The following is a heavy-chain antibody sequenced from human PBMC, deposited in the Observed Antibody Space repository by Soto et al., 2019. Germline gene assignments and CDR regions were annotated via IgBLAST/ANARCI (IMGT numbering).Heavy chain of an antibody. CDR1: GFTFSNFA. Sequence: QGQLVESGGGVVQPGRSLRLSCVASGFTFSNFAIHWVRQAPGKGLEWVAVISDDGSNKYYADSVKGRLTISRDNSKNTLYLQMNSLRGEDMDVYYCAKTSHWSWDPRTPTDVWGQGTTVTVSS. J-gene: IGHJ6*02. V-gene: IGHV3-30-3*02. CDR3: AKTSHWSWDPRTPTDV. CDR2: ISDDGSNK. D-gene: IGHD3-3*01.